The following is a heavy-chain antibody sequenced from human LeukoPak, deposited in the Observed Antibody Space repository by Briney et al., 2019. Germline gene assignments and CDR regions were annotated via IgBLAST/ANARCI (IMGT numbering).Heavy chain of an antibody. Sequence: PGGSLRLSCAASGFTFSSYAMHWVRQAPGKGLEWVAVISYDGSNKYYADSVKGRFTTSRDNSKNTLYLQMNSLRAEDTAVYYCARCPEAVAGTGVDYWGQGTLVTVSS. CDR1: GFTFSSYA. V-gene: IGHV3-30-3*01. J-gene: IGHJ4*02. D-gene: IGHD6-19*01. CDR2: ISYDGSNK. CDR3: ARCPEAVAGTGVDY.